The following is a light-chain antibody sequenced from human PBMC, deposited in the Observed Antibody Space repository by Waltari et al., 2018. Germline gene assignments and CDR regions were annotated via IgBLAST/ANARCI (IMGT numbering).Light chain of an antibody. CDR2: EVS. Sequence: QSALTQPASVSGSPGQSITISCTGPSSDVGGYNYVSWYQQHPGKAPKLMIYEVSNRPSGVSNRFSGSKSGNTASLTISGLQAEDEADYYCSSYTSSTLVFGGGTKLTVL. J-gene: IGLJ3*02. CDR1: SSDVGGYNY. V-gene: IGLV2-14*01. CDR3: SSYTSSTLV.